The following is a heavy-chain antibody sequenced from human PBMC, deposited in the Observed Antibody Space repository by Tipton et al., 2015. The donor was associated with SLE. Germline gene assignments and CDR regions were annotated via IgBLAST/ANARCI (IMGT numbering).Heavy chain of an antibody. D-gene: IGHD6-13*01. J-gene: IGHJ6*02. CDR2: IRKDGSKE. CDR3: AKEFDSSSLSQGGMDV. V-gene: IGHV3-30*02. Sequence: SLRLSCSAAGFTFDYFAMHSVRQALGKGLEWVAFIRKDGSKEYYADSVKGRFTISRDNSKKTLDLQMNTLRTEDTAVYYCAKEFDSSSLSQGGMDVWGQGTTVTVSS. CDR1: GFTFDYFA.